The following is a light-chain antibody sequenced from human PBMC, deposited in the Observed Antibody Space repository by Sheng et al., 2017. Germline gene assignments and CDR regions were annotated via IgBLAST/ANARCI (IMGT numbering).Light chain of an antibody. CDR2: DAS. J-gene: IGKJ1*01. Sequence: SPDTLSVSPGERATLSCRASQAISNRLAWYQHKPGQAPRLLIYDASTRATGIPARFSGSGSGTEFTLTINSLQAEDVAVYYCQQYYNSPWTFGQGTKVEI. CDR1: QAISNR. V-gene: IGKV3-15*01. CDR3: QQYYNSPWT.